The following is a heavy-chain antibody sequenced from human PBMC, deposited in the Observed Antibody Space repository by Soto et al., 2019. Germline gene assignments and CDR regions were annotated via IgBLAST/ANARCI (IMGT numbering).Heavy chain of an antibody. CDR1: GGSISSGGYY. Sequence: QVQLQESGPGLVKPSQTLSLTCTVSGGSISSGGYYWSWIRQHPGKGLEWIGYIYYSGSTYYNPSLKSRVTRSVDTSKNQFSLKLSSVTAADTAVYYCARVGYCSSTSCYAGRGAFDIWGQGTMVTVSS. CDR3: ARVGYCSSTSCYAGRGAFDI. J-gene: IGHJ3*02. D-gene: IGHD2-2*01. V-gene: IGHV4-31*03. CDR2: IYYSGST.